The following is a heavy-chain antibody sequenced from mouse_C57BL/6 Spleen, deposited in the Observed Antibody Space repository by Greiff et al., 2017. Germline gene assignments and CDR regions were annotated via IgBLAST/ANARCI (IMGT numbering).Heavy chain of an antibody. CDR2: IYPGDGDT. D-gene: IGHD3-2*02. Sequence: VQLVESGPELVKPGASVKISCKASGYAFSSSWMNWVKQRPGKGLEWIGRIYPGDGDTNYNGKFKGKATLTADKSSSTAYMQLSSLTSEDSAVYFCARSAQATYAMDYWGQGTSVTVSS. V-gene: IGHV1-82*01. CDR3: ARSAQATYAMDY. CDR1: GYAFSSSW. J-gene: IGHJ4*01.